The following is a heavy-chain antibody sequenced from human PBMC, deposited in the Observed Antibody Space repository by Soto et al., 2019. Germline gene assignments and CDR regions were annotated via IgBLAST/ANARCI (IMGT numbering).Heavy chain of an antibody. J-gene: IGHJ5*02. CDR1: GGSISSSSYY. CDR3: ARGSAYYDFWSGSQNWFDH. D-gene: IGHD3-3*01. V-gene: IGHV4-39*01. Sequence: SSETLSLTCTVSGGSISSSSYYWGWIRQPPGKGLEWIGSIYYSGSTYYNPSLKSRVTISVDTSKNQFSLKLSSVTAADTAVYYCARGSAYYDFWSGSQNWFDHWGQGTLVTVSS. CDR2: IYYSGST.